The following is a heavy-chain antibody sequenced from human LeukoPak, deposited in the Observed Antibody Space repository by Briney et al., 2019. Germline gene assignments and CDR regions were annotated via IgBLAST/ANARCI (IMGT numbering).Heavy chain of an antibody. J-gene: IGHJ4*02. Sequence: GGSLRLSCAASGFTFSSYSMNGVRQAPGKGLEWVSSISSSSSYIYYADSVKGRFTISRDNAKNSLYLQMNSLRAEDTAVYYCARDGDYDILTGTNGFDYWGQGTLVTVSS. CDR1: GFTFSSYS. CDR3: ARDGDYDILTGTNGFDY. V-gene: IGHV3-21*01. D-gene: IGHD3-9*01. CDR2: ISSSSSYI.